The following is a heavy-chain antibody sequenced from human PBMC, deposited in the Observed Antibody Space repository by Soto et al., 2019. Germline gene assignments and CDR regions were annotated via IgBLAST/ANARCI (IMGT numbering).Heavy chain of an antibody. CDR3: AREDNWNYLVQAPFYGMDV. D-gene: IGHD1-7*01. CDR2: ISAYNGNT. J-gene: IGHJ6*02. V-gene: IGHV1-18*01. CDR1: GYTFTSYG. Sequence: QVQLVQSGAEVKKPGASVKVSCKASGYTFTSYGISWVRQAPGQGLEWMGWISAYNGNTNYAQKLQGRVTMTTDTSTSTAYMELRSLRSDDTAVYYCAREDNWNYLVQAPFYGMDVWGQGTPVTVSS.